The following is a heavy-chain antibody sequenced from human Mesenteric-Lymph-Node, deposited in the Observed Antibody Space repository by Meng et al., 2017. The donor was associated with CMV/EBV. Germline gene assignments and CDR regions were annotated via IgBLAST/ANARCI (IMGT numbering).Heavy chain of an antibody. V-gene: IGHV3-43*01. CDR3: ARSNAMDV. CDR1: GFTFDDYT. Sequence: GESLKISCAASGFTFDDYTMHWVRQVPGKGLEWVSLIVWDGGTKYYADSVKGRFTISRDDAKNSLYLQMNSLRAEDTAVYSCARSNAMDVWGQGTTVTVSS. J-gene: IGHJ6*02. CDR2: IVWDGGTK. D-gene: IGHD5-24*01.